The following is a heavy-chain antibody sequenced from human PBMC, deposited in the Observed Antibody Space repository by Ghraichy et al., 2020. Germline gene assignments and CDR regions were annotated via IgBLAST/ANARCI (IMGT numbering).Heavy chain of an antibody. J-gene: IGHJ4*02. CDR1: GFTFSSYW. Sequence: GGSLRLSCAASGFTFSSYWMYWVRQAPGKGLVWVSRMNSDGISTNYADSVKGRFTISRDNAKSTLYLQMNSLSAEDTAVYYCVRVQRWANENDYWGQGALVTVSS. CDR2: MNSDGIST. V-gene: IGHV3-74*01. CDR3: VRVQRWANENDY. D-gene: IGHD5-24*01.